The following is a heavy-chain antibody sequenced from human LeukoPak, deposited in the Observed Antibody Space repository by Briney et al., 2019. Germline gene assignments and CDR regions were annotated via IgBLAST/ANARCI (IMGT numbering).Heavy chain of an antibody. CDR2: ISSDGSST. Sequence: PGGPLRLSCAASGFTFSTYWMRWVRQVPGKGLVWVSSISSDGSSTHYADSVKGRFTISRDNVKNTLYLQVNSLRAEDTAVYYCARVHYNAFDIWGQGTMVTVSS. J-gene: IGHJ3*02. CDR1: GFTFSTYW. CDR3: ARVHYNAFDI. D-gene: IGHD3-10*01. V-gene: IGHV3-74*01.